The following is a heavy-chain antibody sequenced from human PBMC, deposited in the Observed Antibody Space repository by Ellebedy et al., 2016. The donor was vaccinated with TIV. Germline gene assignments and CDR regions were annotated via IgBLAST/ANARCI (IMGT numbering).Heavy chain of an antibody. J-gene: IGHJ6*02. CDR2: IYDSGTT. Sequence: MPSETLSLTCTVSGGSISSSSYYWSWIRQSPGKGLEWIGSIYDSGTTYKNPSLRSRLTISIDASKNHFSLKMNSVTAADTAIYYCTSGGYSHSYLDTYYYGLDVWGQGTTVTVSS. V-gene: IGHV4-30-4*01. CDR3: TSGGYSHSYLDTYYYGLDV. CDR1: GGSISSSSYY. D-gene: IGHD5-18*01.